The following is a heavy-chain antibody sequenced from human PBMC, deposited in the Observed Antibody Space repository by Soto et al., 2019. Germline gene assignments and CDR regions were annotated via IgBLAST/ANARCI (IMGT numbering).Heavy chain of an antibody. CDR2: IIPIFGTA. CDR3: AKEEEDQSIVGATKYDFDN. J-gene: IGHJ4*02. Sequence: QVQLVQSGAEVKKPGSSVKVSCKASGGTFSSYAISWVRQAPGQGLEWMGGIIPIFGTANYAQKFQGRGTITADESTSTAYMELSSLRPEDTAVYIFAKEEEDQSIVGATKYDFDNCCQGTLVTVSS. D-gene: IGHD1-26*01. CDR1: GGTFSSYA. V-gene: IGHV1-69*01.